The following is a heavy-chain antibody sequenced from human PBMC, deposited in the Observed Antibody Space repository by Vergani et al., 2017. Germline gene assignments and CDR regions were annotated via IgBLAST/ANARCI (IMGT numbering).Heavy chain of an antibody. CDR1: GFTFSSYA. D-gene: IGHD5-24*01. V-gene: IGHV3-23*01. CDR3: ARETRDTPSSLDY. Sequence: EVQLLESGGGLVQPGGSLRLSCAASGFTFSSYAMSWVRQAPGKGLEWVSAISGSGGSTYYADSVKGRFTISKDISKNTLYLQMSSLRGDDTAVYYCARETRDTPSSLDYWGQGTLVTVSS. CDR2: ISGSGGST. J-gene: IGHJ4*02.